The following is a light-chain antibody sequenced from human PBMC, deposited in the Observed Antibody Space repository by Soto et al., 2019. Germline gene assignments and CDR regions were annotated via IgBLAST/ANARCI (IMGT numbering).Light chain of an antibody. Sequence: DVQVTQSPSSLSASVGDRVTITCRASQGIRNDLGWYQQKPGKAPKRLIYAASSLQSGVPSRFSGSRSGTEFTRPITSLQPEDFATYYCLQHNTYVGTFGQGTKVEV. CDR2: AAS. J-gene: IGKJ1*01. CDR3: LQHNTYVGT. V-gene: IGKV1-17*01. CDR1: QGIRND.